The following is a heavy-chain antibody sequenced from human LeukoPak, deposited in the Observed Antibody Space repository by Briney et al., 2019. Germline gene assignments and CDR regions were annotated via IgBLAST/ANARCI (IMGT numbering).Heavy chain of an antibody. Sequence: SETLSLTCTVSGASISSSSYYWGWIRQPPGKGLEWIGSIYYGGSTYYNPSLKSRVTISVDKSKNRISLKLSSVTAADTAVYYYARHASGIAAAGMGHWFDPWGQGTLVTVSS. V-gene: IGHV4-39*01. J-gene: IGHJ5*02. CDR3: ARHASGIAAAGMGHWFDP. CDR1: GASISSSSYY. CDR2: IYYGGST. D-gene: IGHD6-13*01.